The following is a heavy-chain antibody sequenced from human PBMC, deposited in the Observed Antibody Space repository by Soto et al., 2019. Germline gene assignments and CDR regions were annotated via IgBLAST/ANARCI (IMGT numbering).Heavy chain of an antibody. CDR1: GGSFSGYY. CDR2: INHSGST. CDR3: ARRWELSRFDY. V-gene: IGHV4-34*01. J-gene: IGHJ4*02. Sequence: QVQLQQWGAGLLKPSETLSLTCAVYGGSFSGYYWSWIRQPPGKGLEWIGEINHSGSTNYNPSLKSRVTISVDTSKNQFSLTLSSVTAADTAVYYCARRWELSRFDYWGQGTMVTVSS. D-gene: IGHD1-26*01.